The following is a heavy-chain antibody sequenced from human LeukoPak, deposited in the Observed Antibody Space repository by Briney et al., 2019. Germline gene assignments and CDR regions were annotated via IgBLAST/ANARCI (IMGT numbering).Heavy chain of an antibody. Sequence: SETLSLTCTVYGGSISSGTYYWTWIRQPAGKGLEWIGRLYASENTSYNPSLQSRVTISVDTSKNQFSLKLSSVTAADTAFYYCARGYPFDYWGQGILVTVSS. CDR2: LYASENT. CDR1: GGSISSGTYY. V-gene: IGHV4-61*02. J-gene: IGHJ4*02. CDR3: ARGYPFDY. D-gene: IGHD1-14*01.